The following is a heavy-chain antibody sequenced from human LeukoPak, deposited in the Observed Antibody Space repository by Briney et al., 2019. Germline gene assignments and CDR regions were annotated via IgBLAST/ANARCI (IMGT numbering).Heavy chain of an antibody. Sequence: GGSLRLSCAASGFTFSSYAMSWVRRAPGKGLEWVSAISGSGGSTYYADSVKGRFTISRDNSKNTLYLQMNSLRAEDTAVYYCAKWGRFLAAHKYYGMDVWGQGTTVTVSS. V-gene: IGHV3-23*01. CDR2: ISGSGGST. J-gene: IGHJ6*02. D-gene: IGHD3-3*01. CDR1: GFTFSSYA. CDR3: AKWGRFLAAHKYYGMDV.